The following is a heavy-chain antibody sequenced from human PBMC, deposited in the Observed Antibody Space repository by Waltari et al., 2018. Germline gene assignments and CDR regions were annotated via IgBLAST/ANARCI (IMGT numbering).Heavy chain of an antibody. J-gene: IGHJ3*02. CDR1: GGSISSGSYY. D-gene: IGHD3-22*01. CDR3: ARDLAGSYYYDSSGYYDAFDI. CDR2: IYTSGIT. Sequence: QVQLQESGPGLVKPSQTLSLTCTVSGGSISSGSYYWSWIRQPAGKGLEWIGRIYTSGITNYNPSLKSRVTISVDTSKNQCSLKLSSVTAADTAVYYCARDLAGSYYYDSSGYYDAFDIWGQGTMVTVSS. V-gene: IGHV4-61*02.